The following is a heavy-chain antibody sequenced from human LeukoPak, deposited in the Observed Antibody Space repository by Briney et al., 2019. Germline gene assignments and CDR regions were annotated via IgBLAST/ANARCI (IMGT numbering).Heavy chain of an antibody. Sequence: GGSLRLSCAASGFTFSSYAMSWVRQAPGKGLEWVSAISCSGGSTYYADSVKGRFTISRDNSKNTLYLQMNSLRAEDTAVYYCAKPLMEWLLRGAFDIWGQGTMVTVSS. CDR3: AKPLMEWLLRGAFDI. CDR2: ISCSGGST. V-gene: IGHV3-23*01. CDR1: GFTFSSYA. D-gene: IGHD3-3*01. J-gene: IGHJ3*02.